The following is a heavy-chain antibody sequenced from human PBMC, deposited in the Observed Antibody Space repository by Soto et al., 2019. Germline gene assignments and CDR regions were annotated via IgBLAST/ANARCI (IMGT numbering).Heavy chain of an antibody. J-gene: IGHJ4*02. D-gene: IGHD1-26*01. CDR3: AGIYSGTGFDY. V-gene: IGHV1-69*06. CDR1: GGTFSSYA. Sequence: GASVKVSCKASGGTFSSYAISWVRQAPGQGLEWMGGIIPIFGTANYAQKFQGRVTITADKSTSTAYMELSSLRSEDTAVYYCAGIYSGTGFDYWGQGTLVTVSS. CDR2: IIPIFGTA.